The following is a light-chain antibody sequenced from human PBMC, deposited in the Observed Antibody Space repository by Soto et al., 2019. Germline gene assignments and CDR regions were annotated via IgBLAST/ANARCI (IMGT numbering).Light chain of an antibody. CDR1: QSVLYSSNNKNY. J-gene: IGKJ1*01. Sequence: DIVMTQSSDSPAVSLGDRATINCKSSQSVLYSSNNKNYLAWYQQKPGQPPKLLIYWASIRESGVPDRFSGSGSGTDFTLTISSLQAEDVAVYYCQQYYSPPWTFGQGTKVDIK. V-gene: IGKV4-1*01. CDR2: WAS. CDR3: QQYYSPPWT.